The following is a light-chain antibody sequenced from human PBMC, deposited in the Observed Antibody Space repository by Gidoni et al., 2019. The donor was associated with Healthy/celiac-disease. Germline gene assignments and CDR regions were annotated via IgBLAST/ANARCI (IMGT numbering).Light chain of an antibody. Sequence: EIVLTPSPATLSLSPGERATLSCRASQLVSSYLAWYQQKPGQAPRLLIYDASNRATGVPARFSGSGSGTDFTLTISSLVPEDFAVYYCQQRSNWPLTFGGGTKVEIK. CDR2: DAS. V-gene: IGKV3-11*01. CDR1: QLVSSY. J-gene: IGKJ4*01. CDR3: QQRSNWPLT.